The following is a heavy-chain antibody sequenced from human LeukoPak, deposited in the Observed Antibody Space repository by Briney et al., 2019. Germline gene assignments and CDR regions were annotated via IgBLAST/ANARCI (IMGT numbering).Heavy chain of an antibody. J-gene: IGHJ5*02. Sequence: GGSLRLSCAASGCTFNTFWMSWVRQTPGKGLEWVANIKEDGTKKYYVDSVKGRFTISRDNAENSLYLQMNSLRAEDTAVYYCARDAAGYDPWGQGTLVTVSS. D-gene: IGHD6-13*01. V-gene: IGHV3-7*01. CDR2: IKEDGTKK. CDR1: GCTFNTFW. CDR3: ARDAAGYDP.